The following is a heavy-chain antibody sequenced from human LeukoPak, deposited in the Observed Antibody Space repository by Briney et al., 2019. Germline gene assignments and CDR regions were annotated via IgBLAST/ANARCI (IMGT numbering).Heavy chain of an antibody. CDR3: ASGARGTREGGDLYSFFY. Sequence: GGSLRLSCAASGFTFSSYWMCWVRQAPGKRLEWVANIKQDGSEKYYVDSVKGRFTISRDNAKNSLHLQLNSLRAEDTAVYYCASGARGTREGGDLYSFFYWGQGTLVTVSS. V-gene: IGHV3-7*01. D-gene: IGHD4-17*01. J-gene: IGHJ4*02. CDR1: GFTFSSYW. CDR2: IKQDGSEK.